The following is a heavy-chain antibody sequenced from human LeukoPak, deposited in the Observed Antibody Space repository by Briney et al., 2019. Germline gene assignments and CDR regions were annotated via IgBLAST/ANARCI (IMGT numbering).Heavy chain of an antibody. D-gene: IGHD3-10*01. J-gene: IGHJ6*02. Sequence: SETLSRTCTVSGGSISCVGYYWRWIRQHLGKGLEWIGYIYYSGSTYYNPSLKSRVTIAVDTSKNRFSLKLSSVTAADTAVYYCARARGSRSYYYYGMDVWGQETTVTVSS. CDR2: IYYSGST. CDR1: GGSISCVGYY. V-gene: IGHV4-31*02. CDR3: ARARGSRSYYYYGMDV.